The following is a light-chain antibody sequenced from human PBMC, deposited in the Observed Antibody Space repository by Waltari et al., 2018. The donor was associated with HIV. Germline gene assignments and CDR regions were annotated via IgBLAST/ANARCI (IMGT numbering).Light chain of an antibody. CDR2: DNN. V-gene: IGLV1-51*01. J-gene: IGLJ3*02. CDR3: GTWDTSLSAGV. Sequence: QSVLTQPPSVSAAPGQKVVISCSGSSSNIGNNYVSWFQQLPGTAPKFIIFDNNKRPSGIPDRFSGSRSGTSATLTITGLQTGDEADYYCGTWDTSLSAGVFGGGTTVTVL. CDR1: SSNIGNNY.